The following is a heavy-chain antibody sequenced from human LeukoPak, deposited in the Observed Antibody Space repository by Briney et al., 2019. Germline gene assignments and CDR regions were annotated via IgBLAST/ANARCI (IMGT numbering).Heavy chain of an antibody. J-gene: IGHJ4*02. CDR3: TLEVTDGGGAFDY. Sequence: PGGSLRLSCSASGFSFSSYWLTWVRQAPGKGLEWVGRIKSKTDGGTTDYAAPVKGRFTISRDDSKNTLYLQMNSLKTEDTAVYYCTLEVTDGGGAFDYWGQGTLVTVSS. D-gene: IGHD2-21*02. V-gene: IGHV3-15*01. CDR2: IKSKTDGGTT. CDR1: GFSFSSYW.